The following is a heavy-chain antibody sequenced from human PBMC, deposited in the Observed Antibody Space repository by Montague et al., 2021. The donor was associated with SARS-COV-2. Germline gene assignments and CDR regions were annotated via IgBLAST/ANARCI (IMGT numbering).Heavy chain of an antibody. CDR2: IYYSGXT. D-gene: IGHD3-22*01. J-gene: IGHJ3*02. Sequence: TLFLTCTVSGGSISSGGYYWSWIRQHPGKGLEWIGYIYYSGXTXYXXXXKXRVTISVDTSKNQFSLKLSSVTAADTAVYYCARARTTMIVVVNAFDIWGQGTMVTVSS. V-gene: IGHV4-31*03. CDR3: ARARTTMIVVVNAFDI. CDR1: GGSISSGGYY.